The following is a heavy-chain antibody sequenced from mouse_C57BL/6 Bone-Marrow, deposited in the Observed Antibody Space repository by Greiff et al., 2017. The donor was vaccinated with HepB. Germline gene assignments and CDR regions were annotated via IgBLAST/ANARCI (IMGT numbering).Heavy chain of an antibody. Sequence: QVQLQQSGPELVKPGASVKISCKASGYAFSSSWMNWVKQRPGKGLEWIGRIYPGDGDTNYNGKFKGKATLTADTSSSTAYMQLSSLTSEDSAVYFCARREYYYGSSYDFFAYWGQGTLVTVSA. V-gene: IGHV1-82*01. CDR2: IYPGDGDT. CDR3: ARREYYYGSSYDFFAY. CDR1: GYAFSSSW. J-gene: IGHJ3*01. D-gene: IGHD1-1*01.